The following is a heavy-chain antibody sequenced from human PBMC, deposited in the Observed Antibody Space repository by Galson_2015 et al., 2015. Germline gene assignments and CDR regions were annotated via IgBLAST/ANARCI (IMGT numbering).Heavy chain of an antibody. Sequence: SAKVSCKASGYTFPSYDINWVRQAPGPGLEWMGWMNTNSGNTGYAQKFQGRVTMTRNTSISTAYMELSSLRSEDTAVYYCARGGLDGAGWFFDLWGRGSLVTVSS. CDR1: GYTFPSYD. CDR2: MNTNSGNT. CDR3: ARGGLDGAGWFFDL. V-gene: IGHV1-8*01. D-gene: IGHD4/OR15-4a*01. J-gene: IGHJ2*01.